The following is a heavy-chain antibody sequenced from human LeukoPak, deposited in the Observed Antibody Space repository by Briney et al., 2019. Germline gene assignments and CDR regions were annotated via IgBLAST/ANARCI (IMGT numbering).Heavy chain of an antibody. V-gene: IGHV4-59*12. CDR3: ARGVRRWLQPGRYYYYGMDV. CDR1: GGSISNYY. D-gene: IGHD5-24*01. CDR2: IYSSGST. Sequence: SETLSLTCTVSGGSISNYYWSWIRQPPGKGLEWIGYIYSSGSTNYNPSLKSRVTISVDTSKNQFSLKLSSVTAADTAVYYCARGVRRWLQPGRYYYYGMDVWGQGTTVTVSS. J-gene: IGHJ6*02.